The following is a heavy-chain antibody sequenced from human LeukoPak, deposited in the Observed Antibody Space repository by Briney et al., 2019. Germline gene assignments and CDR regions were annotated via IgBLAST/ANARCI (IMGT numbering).Heavy chain of an antibody. CDR1: GFTFTPFW. CDR3: VRDWGYDSSGYWQKYFDT. CDR2: INHDGSST. J-gene: IGHJ4*02. D-gene: IGHD3-22*01. Sequence: PGGSLRLSCATSGFTFTPFWMHWVRQAPGKGLVWVSRINHDGSSTNYADSVKGRFTISRDNAKNTVYLQMNSLRAEDTAVYYCVRDWGYDSSGYWQKYFDTWGQGTLVTVSP. V-gene: IGHV3-74*01.